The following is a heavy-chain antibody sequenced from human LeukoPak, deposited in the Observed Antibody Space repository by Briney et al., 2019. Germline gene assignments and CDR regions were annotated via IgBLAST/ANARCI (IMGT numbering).Heavy chain of an antibody. CDR1: GFTFSSYA. D-gene: IGHD4-23*01. CDR2: ISYDGSNK. Sequence: GGSLRLSCAASGFTFSSYAMHWVRQAPGKGLEWVAVISYDGSNKYYADSVKGRFTISRDNSKNTLYLQMNSLRAEDTAVYYCARGRTTVVTLGGYWGQGTLVTVSS. CDR3: ARGRTTVVTLGGY. J-gene: IGHJ4*02. V-gene: IGHV3-30-3*01.